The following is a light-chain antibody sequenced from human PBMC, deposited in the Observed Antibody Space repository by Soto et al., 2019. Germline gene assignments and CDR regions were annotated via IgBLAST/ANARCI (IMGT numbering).Light chain of an antibody. CDR1: NSNIGAGYD. CDR2: YNN. V-gene: IGLV1-40*01. Sequence: QSVLTQPPSVSGAPGQRVTISCTGSNSNIGAGYDVHWYQQLPGTAPKLLIYYNNIRPSGVPDRFSGSKSGTSASLAITGLQAEDEADYYCAAWDDSLNGPVFGGGTKLTVL. CDR3: AAWDDSLNGPV. J-gene: IGLJ2*01.